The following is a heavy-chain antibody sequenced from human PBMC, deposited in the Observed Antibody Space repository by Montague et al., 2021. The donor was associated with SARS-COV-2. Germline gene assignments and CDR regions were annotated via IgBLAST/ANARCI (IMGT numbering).Heavy chain of an antibody. J-gene: IGHJ5*02. CDR2: IYYSGST. Sequence: TLSLTRTVSGGSISGGGYHWSWIRQHPGKGLEWIGYIYYSGSTYYNPSLKSRVTISVDTSKNQFSLKLSSVTAADTAVYYCARAVSITIFGVVGWFDPWGQGTLVTVSS. CDR1: GGSISGGGYH. D-gene: IGHD3-3*01. V-gene: IGHV4-31*03. CDR3: ARAVSITIFGVVGWFDP.